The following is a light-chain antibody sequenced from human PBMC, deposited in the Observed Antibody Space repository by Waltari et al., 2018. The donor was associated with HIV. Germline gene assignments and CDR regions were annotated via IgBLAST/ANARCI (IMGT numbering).Light chain of an antibody. CDR2: DDN. V-gene: IGLV3-21*04. J-gene: IGLJ2*01. Sequence: TQPPSVSVAPGKTARITCGGDNIGGKLVHWYQQKSGQAPVLVICDDNDRPSGIPERFSGSNSGNAATRTISRVEGGDEADYYCQVWVDSRDVAVIFGGGTKLTVL. CDR1: NIGGKL. CDR3: QVWVDSRDVAVI.